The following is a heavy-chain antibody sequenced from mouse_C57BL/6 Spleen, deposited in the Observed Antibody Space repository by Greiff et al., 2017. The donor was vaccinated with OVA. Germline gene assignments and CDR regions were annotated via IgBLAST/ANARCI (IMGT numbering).Heavy chain of an antibody. CDR3: ARVRSYYAMDY. V-gene: IGHV1-55*01. CDR2: IYPGSGST. J-gene: IGHJ4*01. D-gene: IGHD1-1*01. CDR1: GYTFTSYW. Sequence: VQLKQPGAELVKPGASVKMSCKASGYTFTSYWITWVKQRPGQGLEWIGDIYPGSGSTNYNEKFKSKATLTVDTSSSTAYMQLSSLTSEDSAVYYCARVRSYYAMDYWGQGTSVTVSS.